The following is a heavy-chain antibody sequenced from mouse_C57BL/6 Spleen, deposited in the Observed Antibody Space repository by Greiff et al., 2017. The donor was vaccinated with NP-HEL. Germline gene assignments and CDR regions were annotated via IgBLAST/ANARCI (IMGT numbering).Heavy chain of an antibody. CDR2: IDPNSGGT. Sequence: VKLQQPGAELVKPGASVKLSCKASGYTFTSYWMHWVKQRPGRGLEWIGRIDPNSGGTKYNEKFKSKATLTVDKPSSTAYMQLSSLTSEASAVDYCARLFYDGSYAMDYWGQGTSVTVSS. CDR3: ARLFYDGSYAMDY. J-gene: IGHJ4*01. CDR1: GYTFTSYW. D-gene: IGHD1-1*01. V-gene: IGHV1-72*01.